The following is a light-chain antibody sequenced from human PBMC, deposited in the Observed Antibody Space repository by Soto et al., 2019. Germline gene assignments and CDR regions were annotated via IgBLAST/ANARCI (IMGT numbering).Light chain of an antibody. Sequence: EIVLTQSPGTLYLSPGERATLSCRASQSVSSNYLAWYQQKPGQAPRLLIYDESSRATGVPDRFSGSGSGTDCTLAISRREPEDVAVCYCQHYGSSPRTFGQGPKMEIK. CDR3: QHYGSSPRT. J-gene: IGKJ2*01. V-gene: IGKV3-20*01. CDR1: QSVSSNY. CDR2: DES.